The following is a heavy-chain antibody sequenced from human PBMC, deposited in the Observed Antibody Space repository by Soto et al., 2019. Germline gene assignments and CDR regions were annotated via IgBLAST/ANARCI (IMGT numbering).Heavy chain of an antibody. CDR3: ARYPLWGTAMVLWYFDL. V-gene: IGHV3-30-3*01. CDR1: GFTFSSYA. D-gene: IGHD5-18*01. Sequence: QVQLVESGGGVVQPGRSLRLSCAASGFTFSSYAMHWVRQAPGKGLEWVAVISYDGSNKYYADSVKGRFTISRDNSKNALYLQLHTMRAEDTAVSYWARYPLWGTAMVLWYFDLWGRGTLVTVSS. J-gene: IGHJ2*01. CDR2: ISYDGSNK.